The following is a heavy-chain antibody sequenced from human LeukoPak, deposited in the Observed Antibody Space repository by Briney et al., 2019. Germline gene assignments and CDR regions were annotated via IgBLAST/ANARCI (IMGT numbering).Heavy chain of an antibody. CDR1: GFTFSSYW. CDR3: AKATLRGSSSWYYHGMDV. V-gene: IGHV3-7*01. Sequence: SGGSLRLSCAASGFTFSSYWMNWARQAPGKGLEWVASINHNGNVNYYVDSVKGRFTISRDNAKNSLYLQMNSLRAEDTAVYYCAKATLRGSSSWYYHGMDVWGQGTTVTVSS. CDR2: INHNGNVN. J-gene: IGHJ6*02. D-gene: IGHD6-13*01.